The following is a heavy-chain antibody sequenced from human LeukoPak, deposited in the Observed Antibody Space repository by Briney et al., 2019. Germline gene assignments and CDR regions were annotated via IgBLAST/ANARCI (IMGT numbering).Heavy chain of an antibody. Sequence: ASVKVSCKASGGTFSSYAISWVRQAPGQGLEWTGGIIPIFGTANYAQKFQGRVTITTDESTSTAYMELSSLRSEDTAVYYCARDRLRGNYYDSSGYYYLDYWGQGTLVTVSS. D-gene: IGHD3-22*01. CDR1: GGTFSSYA. J-gene: IGHJ4*02. CDR2: IIPIFGTA. CDR3: ARDRLRGNYYDSSGYYYLDY. V-gene: IGHV1-69*05.